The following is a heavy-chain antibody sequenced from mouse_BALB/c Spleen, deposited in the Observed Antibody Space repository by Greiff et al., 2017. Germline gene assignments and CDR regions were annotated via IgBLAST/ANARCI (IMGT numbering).Heavy chain of an antibody. V-gene: IGHV1-63*02. CDR2: IYPGGGYT. Sequence: QVQLQQSGAELVRPGTSVKISCKASGYTFTNYWLGWVKQRPGHGLEWIGDIYPGGGYTNYNEKFKGKATLTADTSSSTAYMQLSSLTSEDSAVYFCARSYYGSSTDYAMDYWGQGTSVTVSS. J-gene: IGHJ4*01. D-gene: IGHD1-1*01. CDR1: GYTFTNYW. CDR3: ARSYYGSSTDYAMDY.